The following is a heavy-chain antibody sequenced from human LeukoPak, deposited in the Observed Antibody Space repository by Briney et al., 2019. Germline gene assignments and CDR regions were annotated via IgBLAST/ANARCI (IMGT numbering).Heavy chain of an antibody. J-gene: IGHJ4*02. D-gene: IGHD2-15*01. CDR2: ISAYNGNT. V-gene: IGHV1-18*01. CDR3: ARDCSGSSCYWIH. CDR1: GYTFSSYG. Sequence: ASVKLSCTASGYTFSSYGISWVRRAPGQGLEWLGYISAYNGNTNYAQKVQGRITMTTDTSTSTAYMEMRSLRSDDTAVYYCARDCSGSSCYWIHWGQGTLVTVSS.